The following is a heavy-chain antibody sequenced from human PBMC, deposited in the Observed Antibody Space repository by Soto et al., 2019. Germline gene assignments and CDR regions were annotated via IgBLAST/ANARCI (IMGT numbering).Heavy chain of an antibody. Sequence: TLSLTCTVSGDSISSGDYYWSWIRQPPGKGLEWIGCIYYSGNTYYNPSLKRRFSISVDTSKNQFSLQLSSVTAADTAVYYCARAPRGNYGYPSYFDYWGQG. CDR1: GDSISSGDYY. CDR2: IYYSGNT. D-gene: IGHD3-10*01. V-gene: IGHV4-30-4*01. J-gene: IGHJ4*02. CDR3: ARAPRGNYGYPSYFDY.